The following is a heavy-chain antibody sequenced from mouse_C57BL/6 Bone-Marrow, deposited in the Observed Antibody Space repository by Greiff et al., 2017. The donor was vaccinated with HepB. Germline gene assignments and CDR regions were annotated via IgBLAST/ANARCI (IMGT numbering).Heavy chain of an antibody. V-gene: IGHV5-16*01. CDR1: GFTFSDYY. CDR2: INYDGSST. CDR3: AREVYYFDY. J-gene: IGHJ2*01. Sequence: EVMLVESERGLVQPGSSMKLSCTASGFTFSDYYMAWVRQVPEKGLEWVANINYDGSSTYYLDSLKSRFIISRDNAKNILYLQMSSLKSEDTATYYCAREVYYFDYWGQGTTLTVSS.